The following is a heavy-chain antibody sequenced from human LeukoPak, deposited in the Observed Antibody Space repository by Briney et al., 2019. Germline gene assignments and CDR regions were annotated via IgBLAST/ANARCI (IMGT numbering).Heavy chain of an antibody. Sequence: GGSLRLSCAASGFTFSSYWMHWVRQAPGKGLVWVSRINSDGSCAGYADSVKGRFTISRDNAKNTLYLQMNSLRAEDTAVYYCARFAYDFWSGIDAFDIWGQGTMVTVSS. V-gene: IGHV3-74*01. CDR1: GFTFSSYW. CDR2: INSDGSCA. D-gene: IGHD3-3*01. J-gene: IGHJ3*02. CDR3: ARFAYDFWSGIDAFDI.